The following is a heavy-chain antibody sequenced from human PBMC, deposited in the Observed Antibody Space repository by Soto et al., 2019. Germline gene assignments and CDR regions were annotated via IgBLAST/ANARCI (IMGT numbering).Heavy chain of an antibody. Sequence: QVQLVQSGAEVKKPGASVKVSCKASGYTFTSYGISWVRQAPGQGLEWVGWISAYNGNTNYAQKLQGRVTMTTDTSTSTAYMELRSLRSDDTAVYYCARGVVGATSDGSRLLWFDPWGQGTLVTVSS. CDR1: GYTFTSYG. CDR3: ARGVVGATSDGSRLLWFDP. D-gene: IGHD1-26*01. J-gene: IGHJ5*02. V-gene: IGHV1-18*01. CDR2: ISAYNGNT.